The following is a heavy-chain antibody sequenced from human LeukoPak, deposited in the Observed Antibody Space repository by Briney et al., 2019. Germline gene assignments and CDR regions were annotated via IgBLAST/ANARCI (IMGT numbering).Heavy chain of an antibody. Sequence: SETLSLTCLVSGYSISSGYYWGWIRQPPGKGLEWIGTVYPSGTTYYNPSLKSRVTISVDTSKNEFSLKLSSVTAADTAVFYCARLRGVVVPAAIRGDYYYYYYMDVWGKGTTVTVSS. D-gene: IGHD2-2*02. V-gene: IGHV4-38-2*01. CDR3: ARLRGVVVPAAIRGDYYYYYYMDV. CDR2: VYPSGTT. CDR1: GYSISSGYY. J-gene: IGHJ6*03.